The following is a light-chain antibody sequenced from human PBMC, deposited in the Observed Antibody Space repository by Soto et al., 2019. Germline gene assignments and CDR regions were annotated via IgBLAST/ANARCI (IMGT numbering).Light chain of an antibody. CDR3: QQYGRSPPYT. J-gene: IGKJ2*01. Sequence: EIVLTQSPGTLSLSPGERATLSCRASQSLSTTYLAWYQQKPGQAPRLLIYGASSRATGIPDRFGGSGSGTDFTLTISRLEAEEFAVYYCQQYGRSPPYTFGQGTKLDIK. CDR1: QSLSTTY. V-gene: IGKV3-20*01. CDR2: GAS.